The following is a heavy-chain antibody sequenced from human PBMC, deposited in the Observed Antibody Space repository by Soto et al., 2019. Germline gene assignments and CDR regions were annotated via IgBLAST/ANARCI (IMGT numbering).Heavy chain of an antibody. J-gene: IGHJ3*02. Sequence: GGSLRLSCAASGFTFSSYSMNWVRQDPGKGLEWVSYISSSSSSIYYEHSVKGRFTISSDNAKNSLYLQMNSLRDEDTAVYYCARDFSSYDAFDIWGQGTMVTVSS. CDR3: ARDFSSYDAFDI. CDR1: GFTFSSYS. D-gene: IGHD4-4*01. V-gene: IGHV3-48*02. CDR2: ISSSSSSI.